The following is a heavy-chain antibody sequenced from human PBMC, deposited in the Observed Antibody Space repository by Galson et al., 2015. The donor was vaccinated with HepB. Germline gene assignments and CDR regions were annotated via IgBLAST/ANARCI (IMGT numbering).Heavy chain of an antibody. V-gene: IGHV3-53*01. CDR1: GFTVSSNY. CDR3: ASAQVTMVRGVRDHAFDI. Sequence: SLRLSCAASGFTVSSNYMSWVRQAPGKGLEWVSVIYSGGSTYYADSVKGRFTISRDNSKNTLYLQMNCLRAEDTAVYYCASAQVTMVRGVRDHAFDIWGQGTMVTVSS. J-gene: IGHJ3*02. D-gene: IGHD3-10*01. CDR2: IYSGGST.